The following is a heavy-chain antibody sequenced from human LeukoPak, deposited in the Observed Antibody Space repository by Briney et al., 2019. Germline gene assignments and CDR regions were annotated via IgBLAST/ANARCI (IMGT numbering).Heavy chain of an antibody. Sequence: PGGSLRLSCAASGFTFSSYAMSWVRQAPGKGLEWVSAISGSGGSTYYADSVKGRFTISRDNSKNTLYLQMNSLRAEDTAVYYXXXXXXXXXXMXVVVITPYFDYWGQGTLVTVSS. D-gene: IGHD3-22*01. J-gene: IGHJ4*02. CDR1: GFTFSSYA. V-gene: IGHV3-23*01. CDR3: XXXXXXXXXMXVVVITPYFDY. CDR2: ISGSGGST.